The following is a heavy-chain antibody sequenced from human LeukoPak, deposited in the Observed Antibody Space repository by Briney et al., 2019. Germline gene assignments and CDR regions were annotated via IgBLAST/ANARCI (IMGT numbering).Heavy chain of an antibody. CDR2: MNPNSGNT. V-gene: IGHV1-8*01. CDR3: ARGPYPLNYDFWSGYSDY. D-gene: IGHD3-3*01. Sequence: ASVKVSCKASGYTFTSYDINWVRQATGQGLEWMGWMNPNSGNTGYAQKFQGRVTMTRNTSISTAYMELSSLRSEDTAVYYCARGPYPLNYDFWSGYSDYWGQGTLVTVSS. CDR1: GYTFTSYD. J-gene: IGHJ4*02.